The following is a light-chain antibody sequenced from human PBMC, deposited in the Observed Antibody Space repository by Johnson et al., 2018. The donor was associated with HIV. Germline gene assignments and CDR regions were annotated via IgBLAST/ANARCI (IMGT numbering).Light chain of an antibody. Sequence: QSVLTQPPSVSAAPGQKVTISCSGSSSTIGNNFVSWYQVLPGTAPKLLIYKDNERPSGIPDRFSGSKSGTSATLGITGLQTGDEADYYCGTWDSSLSTGGVVGTGTKVTVI. CDR3: GTWDSSLSTGGV. CDR1: SSTIGNNF. J-gene: IGLJ1*01. V-gene: IGLV1-51*02. CDR2: KDN.